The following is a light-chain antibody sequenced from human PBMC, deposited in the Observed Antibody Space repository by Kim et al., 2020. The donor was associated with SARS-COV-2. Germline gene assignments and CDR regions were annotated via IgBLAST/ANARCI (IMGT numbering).Light chain of an antibody. CDR3: QAWDSNTYVV. Sequence: SYELTQPPSVSVSPGQTASITCSGDKLGDKYACWYQQKPGQSPVVVIYEDSKRPSGIPERFSGSNSGNTATLTISGTQAMDEADYYCQAWDSNTYVVFGGGTQLTVL. CDR2: EDS. CDR1: KLGDKY. V-gene: IGLV3-1*01. J-gene: IGLJ2*01.